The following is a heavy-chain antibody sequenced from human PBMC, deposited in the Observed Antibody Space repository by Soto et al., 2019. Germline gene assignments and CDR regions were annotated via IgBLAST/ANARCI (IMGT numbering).Heavy chain of an antibody. CDR2: ISSSSSYI. CDR1: GFTFSSYS. CDR3: ARDGRQGYDMDV. J-gene: IGHJ6*02. V-gene: IGHV3-21*01. Sequence: GGSLRLSCAASGFTFSSYSMNWVRQAPGKGLEWVSSISSSSSYIYYADSVKGRFTISRDNAKNSLYLQMNSLRDEDTAIYYCARDGRQGYDMDVWGQGTTVTVSS.